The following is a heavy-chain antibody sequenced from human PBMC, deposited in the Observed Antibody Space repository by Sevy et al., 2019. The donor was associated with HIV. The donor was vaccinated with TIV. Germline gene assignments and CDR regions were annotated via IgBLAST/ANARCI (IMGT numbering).Heavy chain of an antibody. CDR1: GFTFSSYG. CDR3: ARDLYCSGGSCYEHAFDI. J-gene: IGHJ3*02. Sequence: GGSLRLSCAASGFTFSSYGMHWVRQAPGKGLEWVAVIWYDGSNKYYADSVKGRFTISRDNCKNTLYLQMNSLRAEDTTVYYCARDLYCSGGSCYEHAFDIWGQGTMVTVSS. D-gene: IGHD2-15*01. CDR2: IWYDGSNK. V-gene: IGHV3-33*01.